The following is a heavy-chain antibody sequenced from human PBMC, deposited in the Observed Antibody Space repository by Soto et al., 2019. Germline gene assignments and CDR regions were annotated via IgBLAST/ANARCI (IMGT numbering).Heavy chain of an antibody. CDR2: IHSDGSTT. CDR3: ARGDIVVIPAARLYYYYSMDV. D-gene: IGHD2-2*01. J-gene: IGHJ6*02. CDR1: GFTFSSHW. V-gene: IGHV3-74*01. Sequence: GGSLRLSCAASGFTFSSHWMQWVRQAPGQGLVWVSRIHSDGSTTGYAESVKGRFTISRDNDKNTLYLQMNSLRAEDTAVYYCARGDIVVIPAARLYYYYSMDVWGQGTTVTVSS.